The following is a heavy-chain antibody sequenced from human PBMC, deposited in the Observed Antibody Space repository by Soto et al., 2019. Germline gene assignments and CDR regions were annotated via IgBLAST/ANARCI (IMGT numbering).Heavy chain of an antibody. J-gene: IGHJ5*02. CDR3: AKDLLPYSSSSWCDP. D-gene: IGHD6-6*01. V-gene: IGHV3-30*18. CDR2: ISYDGSNK. CDR1: AFTFSSYG. Sequence: QVQLVESGGGVVQPGRSLRLSCAASAFTFSSYGMHWVRQAPGKGLEWVAVISYDGSNKYYADSVKGRFTISRDNSKNTLYLQMNSLRAEDTAVYYCAKDLLPYSSSSWCDPWGQGTLVTVSS.